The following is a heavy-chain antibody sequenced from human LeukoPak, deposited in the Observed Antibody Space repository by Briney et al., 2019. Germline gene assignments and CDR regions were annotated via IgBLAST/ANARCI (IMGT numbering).Heavy chain of an antibody. CDR2: ISGSGGST. Sequence: QPGGSLRLSCAASGFTFSSYAMSWVRQAPGKGLEWVSAISGSGGSTYYADSVKGRFTISRDNSKNTLYLQMNSLRAEDTAVYYCAKSMGVRPPAGTSFDYWGQGTLVTVSS. J-gene: IGHJ4*02. CDR1: GFTFSSYA. CDR3: AKSMGVRPPAGTSFDY. D-gene: IGHD2/OR15-2a*01. V-gene: IGHV3-23*01.